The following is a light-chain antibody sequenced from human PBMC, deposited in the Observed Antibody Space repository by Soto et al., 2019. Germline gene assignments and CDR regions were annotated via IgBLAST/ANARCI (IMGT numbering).Light chain of an antibody. J-gene: IGKJ1*01. CDR1: LSINTY. CDR2: DAS. CDR3: QQYETFSGT. V-gene: IGKV1-5*01. Sequence: DIQITKSPSSLSASVGDRVTITCRASLSINTYLNWYQQKPGEAPKLLIYDASALPRGVPSRFSGSGSGTTFTLTIASLQPDDFATYYCQQYETFSGTFGPGTKVDI.